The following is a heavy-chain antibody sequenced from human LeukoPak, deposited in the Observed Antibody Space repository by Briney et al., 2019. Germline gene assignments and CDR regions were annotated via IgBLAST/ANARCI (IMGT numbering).Heavy chain of an antibody. V-gene: IGHV4-61*02. CDR3: ARVGEYCSSTSCSRGAFDI. Sequence: PSETLSLTCTVSGGSISSGSYYWSWIRQPAGKGLEWIGRIYTSGSTNYNPSLKSRVTISVDTSKNQFSLKLSSVTAADTAVYYCARVGEYCSSTSCSRGAFDIWGQGTMVTVSS. D-gene: IGHD2-2*01. CDR2: IYTSGST. CDR1: GGSISSGSYY. J-gene: IGHJ3*02.